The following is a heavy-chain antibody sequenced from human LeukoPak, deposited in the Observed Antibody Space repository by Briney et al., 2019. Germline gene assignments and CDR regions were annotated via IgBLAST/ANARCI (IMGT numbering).Heavy chain of an antibody. Sequence: QTGGSLRLSCVASGFTFDEYAMHWVRQAPGKGLEWVSVISGDGDTTYYADSLKGRFTISRDNSKNSLYLQMNSLRTEDTALYYCAKTTYYDFWSAPDYWGQGTLVTVSS. D-gene: IGHD3-3*01. J-gene: IGHJ4*02. V-gene: IGHV3-43*02. CDR1: GFTFDEYA. CDR3: AKTTYYDFWSAPDY. CDR2: ISGDGDTT.